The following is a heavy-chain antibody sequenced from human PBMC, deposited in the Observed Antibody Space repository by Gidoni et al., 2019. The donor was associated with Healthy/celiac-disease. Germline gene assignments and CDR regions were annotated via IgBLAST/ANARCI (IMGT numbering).Heavy chain of an antibody. V-gene: IGHV3-53*01. J-gene: IGHJ4*02. CDR3: ARGPLPAAIIY. CDR2: IYSGGRT. Sequence: EVQLVESGGVLIQPGGSLRLSCADSGFTVSSNYMSWVRQAPGKGLGWDSVIYSGGRTYYADSVKGRFTISRDNSKNTLYLQMNSLRAEDTAVYYCARGPLPAAIIYWGQGTLVTVSS. D-gene: IGHD2-2*01. CDR1: GFTVSSNY.